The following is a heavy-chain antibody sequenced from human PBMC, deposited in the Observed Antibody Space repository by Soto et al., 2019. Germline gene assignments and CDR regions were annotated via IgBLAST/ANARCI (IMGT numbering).Heavy chain of an antibody. CDR3: AKVEVLVRLGD. CDR1: GFSFTSYA. J-gene: IGHJ4*01. D-gene: IGHD3-16*01. Sequence: GGSLRLSCAASGFSFTSYAMSWVSQAPGKGLEWVSTVSGTGVTTYYADSVKGRFTISRDNSKNTLYLQMNSLRADDTAVYYCAKVEVLVRLGDWGQGTLVTVSS. CDR2: VSGTGVTT. V-gene: IGHV3-23*01.